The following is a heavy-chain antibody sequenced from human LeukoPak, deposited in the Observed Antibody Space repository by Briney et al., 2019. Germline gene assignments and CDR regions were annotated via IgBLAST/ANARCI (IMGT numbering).Heavy chain of an antibody. J-gene: IGHJ6*02. CDR2: INPNSGGT. CDR1: GYTFTGHY. V-gene: IGHV1-2*02. CDR3: ARDGGHCSCVSCYYYYGMDV. D-gene: IGHD2-15*01. Sequence: GASVKLSCKASGYTFTGHYMHWVRQAPGQGLEWMGCINPNSGGTHYAQKLQGRVTMTTDTSTSTAYMELRSLRSDDTAVYYCARDGGHCSCVSCYYYYGMDVWGQGTRVTVSS.